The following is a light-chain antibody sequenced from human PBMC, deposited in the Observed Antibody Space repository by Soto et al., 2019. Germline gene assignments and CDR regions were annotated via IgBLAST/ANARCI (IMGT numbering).Light chain of an antibody. V-gene: IGLV2-23*02. J-gene: IGLJ1*01. CDR1: SSDVGGYNL. CDR2: EVN. Sequence: QSALTQPASVSGSPGQSITISCTGTSSDVGGYNLVSWYQQPPGKAPKLMIYEVNKRPSGISNRFSGSQSGNTASLTISGLQAEDEADYYCCSYAHGNTVVLGTGTKLTVL. CDR3: CSYAHGNTVV.